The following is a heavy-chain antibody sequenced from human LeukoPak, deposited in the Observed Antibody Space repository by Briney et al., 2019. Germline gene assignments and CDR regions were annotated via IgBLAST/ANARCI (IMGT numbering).Heavy chain of an antibody. CDR3: AREGYYDFWSGYYRGNWFDP. CDR1: GYSISSGYY. Sequence: KTSETLSLTCTVSGYSISSGYYWGWIRQPPGQGLEWIGSIYHSGSTYYNPSLKSRLTISVDTSKNQFSLKLSSVTAADTAVYYCAREGYYDFWSGYYRGNWFDPWGQGTLVTVSS. V-gene: IGHV4-38-2*02. J-gene: IGHJ5*02. CDR2: IYHSGST. D-gene: IGHD3-3*01.